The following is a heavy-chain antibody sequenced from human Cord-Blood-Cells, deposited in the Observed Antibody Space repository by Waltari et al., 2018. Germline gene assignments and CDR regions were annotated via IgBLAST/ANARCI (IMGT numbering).Heavy chain of an antibody. J-gene: IGHJ4*02. Sequence: EVQLVESGGGLVKPGGSLRLSCAASGFTLSSYSMNWVRQAPGKGLEWVSSISSSSSYIYYADSVKGRFTISRDNAKNSLYLQMNSLRAEDTAVYYCARDPVTTVTYYFDYWGQGTLVTVSS. D-gene: IGHD4-4*01. V-gene: IGHV3-21*01. CDR2: ISSSSSYI. CDR1: GFTLSSYS. CDR3: ARDPVTTVTYYFDY.